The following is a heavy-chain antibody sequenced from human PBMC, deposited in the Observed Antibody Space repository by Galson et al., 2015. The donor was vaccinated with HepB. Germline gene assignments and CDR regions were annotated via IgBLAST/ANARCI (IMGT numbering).Heavy chain of an antibody. CDR2: IRSKANSYAT. CDR3: TRKVEATVTIGRRFDP. Sequence: SLRLSCAASGFTFSGSAMHWVRQASGKGLEWVGRIRSKANSYATAYAASVKGRFTISRDDSKNTAYLQMNSLKTEDTAVYYCTRKVEATVTIGRRFDPWGQGTLVTVSS. CDR1: GFTFSGSA. J-gene: IGHJ5*02. V-gene: IGHV3-73*01. D-gene: IGHD4-17*01.